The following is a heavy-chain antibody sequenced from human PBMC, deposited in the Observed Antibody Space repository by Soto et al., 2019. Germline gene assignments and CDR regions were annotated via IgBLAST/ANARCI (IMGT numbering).Heavy chain of an antibody. V-gene: IGHV4-34*01. CDR2: INHSGST. CDR1: GGSFSGYY. J-gene: IGHJ4*02. D-gene: IGHD3-16*02. Sequence: PSETLSLTCAVYGGSFSGYYWSWIRQPPGKGLEWIGEINHSGSTNYNPSLKSRVTISVDTSKNQFSLKLSSVTAADTPVYYCATVKSYYVWGSYRYYFDSWAQGTLVPVSS. CDR3: ATVKSYYVWGSYRYYFDS.